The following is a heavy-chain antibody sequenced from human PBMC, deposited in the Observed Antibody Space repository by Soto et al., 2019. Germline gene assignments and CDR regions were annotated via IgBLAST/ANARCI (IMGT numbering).Heavy chain of an antibody. D-gene: IGHD3-10*01. CDR2: ISGGGVST. J-gene: IGHJ6*02. Sequence: GGSLRLSCAASGFTFSSYAMSWVRQAPGKGLEWVSAISGGGVSTYYADSVKGRFTVSRDNSKNTLYLQMNSLRAEDTAVYYCAKAPGGAYYYGMDVWGQGTTVTVSS. V-gene: IGHV3-23*01. CDR3: AKAPGGAYYYGMDV. CDR1: GFTFSSYA.